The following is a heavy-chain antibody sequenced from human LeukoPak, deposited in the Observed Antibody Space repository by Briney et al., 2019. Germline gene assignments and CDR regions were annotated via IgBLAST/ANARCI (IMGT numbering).Heavy chain of an antibody. CDR2: ISAFNGNT. CDR1: GYTLSSYG. V-gene: IGHV1-18*01. Sequence: ASVKVSCTAFGYTLSSYGISWVRQAPGQGLGCMGWISAFNGNTTYAQNLQGRVTMTTDTSTATAYMELRSLRSDDKAVYYCARDDALWFGESHYHYGLDVWGQGTTVSVS. D-gene: IGHD3-10*01. CDR3: ARDDALWFGESHYHYGLDV. J-gene: IGHJ6*02.